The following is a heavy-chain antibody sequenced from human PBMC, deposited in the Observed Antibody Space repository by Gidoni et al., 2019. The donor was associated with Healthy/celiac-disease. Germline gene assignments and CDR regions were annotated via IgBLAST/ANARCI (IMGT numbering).Heavy chain of an antibody. J-gene: IGHJ6*02. CDR1: GGSISSGGYF. V-gene: IGHV4-61*02. CDR2: IYTSGST. CDR3: ARAPRLDV. Sequence: QVQLQESGPGLVKPSQTLSLTCTVPGGSISSGGYFWTWIRQPAGKGLEWIGRIYTSGSTNYNPSLNSRVTISLHTSKNQFSLKLSSVTAADTAVYYCARAPRLDVGGQGTTVTVSS.